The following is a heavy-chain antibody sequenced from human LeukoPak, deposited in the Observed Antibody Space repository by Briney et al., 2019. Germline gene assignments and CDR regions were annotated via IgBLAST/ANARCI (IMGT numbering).Heavy chain of an antibody. CDR3: ASPQLGISPTPPGYFDL. CDR2: FTPISGPA. D-gene: IGHD7-27*01. CDR1: GYTFSNYG. V-gene: IGHV1-69*13. Sequence: SVKVSCKASGYTFSNYGITWVRQAPGQGLEWMGWFTPISGPANYAQRFQGRVTITADESTSTVYMELTNLRSDDTAVYYCASPQLGISPTPPGYFDLWGRGTLVTVSS. J-gene: IGHJ2*01.